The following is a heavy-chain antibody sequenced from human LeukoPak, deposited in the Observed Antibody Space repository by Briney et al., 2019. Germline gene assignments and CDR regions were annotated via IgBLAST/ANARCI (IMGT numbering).Heavy chain of an antibody. D-gene: IGHD4-17*01. J-gene: IGHJ4*02. Sequence: PGGSLRLSCLASEFTLSSYIMHWVRRAPWRGLEYVSAISNNGGSTYYADSVKGRFTISRDNSKNTLYLQMNSLRPEDTAVYYCVRSVTTLSDFHNWGQGTLVTVSS. CDR3: VRSVTTLSDFHN. V-gene: IGHV3-64D*09. CDR2: ISNNGGST. CDR1: EFTLSSYI.